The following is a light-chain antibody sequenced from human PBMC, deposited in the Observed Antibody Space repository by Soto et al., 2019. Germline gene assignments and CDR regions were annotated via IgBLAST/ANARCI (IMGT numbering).Light chain of an antibody. V-gene: IGKV1-5*03. J-gene: IGKJ1*01. CDR2: KAS. CDR3: QQYSSYWT. Sequence: DIQMTQSPSSRSASVGDRVTITCRASQSISTWLAWYQQKPGKAPNLLIYKASYLASGVPSRFSGGGSGTEFTLTISSLQPDDFATYYCQQYSSYWTFGQGTKVDIK. CDR1: QSISTW.